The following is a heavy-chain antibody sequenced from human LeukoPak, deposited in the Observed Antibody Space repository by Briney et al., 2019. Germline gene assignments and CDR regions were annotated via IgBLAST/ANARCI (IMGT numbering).Heavy chain of an antibody. CDR2: IYYSGIT. Sequence: PSETLSLTCNVSRGSMTNYYWTWIRQPPGKGLEWIGFIYYSGITDYNPSLKSRVTISVDTSKNQFSLKLTSVTAADTAVYYCARLRALSYYDSSGDLYYFEYWGQGTLVTVSS. CDR1: RGSMTNYY. J-gene: IGHJ4*02. CDR3: ARLRALSYYDSSGDLYYFEY. D-gene: IGHD3-22*01. V-gene: IGHV4-59*01.